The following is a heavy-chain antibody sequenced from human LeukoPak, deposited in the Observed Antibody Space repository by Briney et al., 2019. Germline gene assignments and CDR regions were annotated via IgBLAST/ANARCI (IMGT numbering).Heavy chain of an antibody. J-gene: IGHJ3*02. V-gene: IGHV1-69*13. Sequence: SVKVSCKASGGTFSSYAISWVRQAPGQGLEWMGGIIPIFGTANYAQKFQGRVTITADESTSTAYMELRSLRSEDTAVYYCARVRVTGSGSYPTIDAFDIWGQGTMVTVSS. CDR3: ARVRVTGSGSYPTIDAFDI. D-gene: IGHD3-10*01. CDR1: GGTFSSYA. CDR2: IIPIFGTA.